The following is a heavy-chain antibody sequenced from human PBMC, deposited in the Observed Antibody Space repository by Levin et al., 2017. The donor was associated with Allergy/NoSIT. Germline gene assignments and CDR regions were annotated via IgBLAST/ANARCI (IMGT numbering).Heavy chain of an antibody. CDR2: IYHSGRT. CDR1: DASLSSSNW. J-gene: IGHJ4*02. V-gene: IGHV4-4*02. Sequence: PSETLSLTCAVSDASLSSSNWWGWVRQPPGKGLEWIGEIYHSGRTNYNPSLQSRVTISVDKSTNQFSLRMNSVTAADTAVYYCTRSDVRLMVRGVRGTDWGQGILVTVSS. CDR3: TRSDVRLMVRGVRGTD. D-gene: IGHD3-10*01.